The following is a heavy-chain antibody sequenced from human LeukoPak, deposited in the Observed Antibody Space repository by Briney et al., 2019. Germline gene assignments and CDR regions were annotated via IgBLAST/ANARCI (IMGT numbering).Heavy chain of an antibody. J-gene: IGHJ4*02. Sequence: GRSLRLSCAASGFTFSSYGMHWVRQAPGKGLEWVAVIWYDGSNKYYADSVKGRFTISRDNSKNTLYLQMNSLRAEDTAVYYCARDLEIAVAGTGGYWGQGTLVTVSS. CDR3: ARDLEIAVAGTGGY. CDR1: GFTFSSYG. D-gene: IGHD6-19*01. V-gene: IGHV3-33*01. CDR2: IWYDGSNK.